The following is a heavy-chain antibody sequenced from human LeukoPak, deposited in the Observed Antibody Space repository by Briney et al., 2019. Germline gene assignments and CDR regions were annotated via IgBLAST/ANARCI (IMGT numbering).Heavy chain of an antibody. V-gene: IGHV5-51*01. CDR1: GYSFTSYW. CDR2: IYPGDSDT. J-gene: IGHJ6*03. Sequence: GESLKISCKGSGYSFTSYWIGWVRQMPGKGLEWMGIIYPGDSDTRYSPSFQGQVTISADKSISTAYLQWSSLKASDTAMYYCARPIRTRIAAAGRGSYYYYYMDVWGKGTTVTVSS. D-gene: IGHD6-13*01. CDR3: ARPIRTRIAAAGRGSYYYYYMDV.